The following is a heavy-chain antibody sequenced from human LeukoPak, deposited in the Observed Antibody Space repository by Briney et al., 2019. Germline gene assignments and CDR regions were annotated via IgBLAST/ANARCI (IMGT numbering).Heavy chain of an antibody. J-gene: IGHJ4*02. Sequence: KSSETLSLTCTVSGGSISSSSYYWGWIRQPPGKGLEWIGSIYYSGSTYYNPSLKSRVTISVDTSKNQFSLKLGSVTAADTAVYYCTIWSGPHGDYWGQGTLVTVSS. CDR2: IYYSGST. D-gene: IGHD3-3*01. CDR1: GGSISSSSYY. V-gene: IGHV4-39*01. CDR3: TIWSGPHGDY.